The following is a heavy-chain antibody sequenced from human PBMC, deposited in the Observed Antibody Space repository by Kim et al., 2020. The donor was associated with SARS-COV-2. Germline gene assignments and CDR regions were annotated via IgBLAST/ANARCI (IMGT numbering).Heavy chain of an antibody. CDR2: IYYSGST. Sequence: SETLSLTCTVSGGSISNRSHFWAWIRQPPGEGLEWIGSIYYSGSTYYNPFLKSRVTISVDTSKNQFSLKLSSVTAADTSVYYCASLPKLTTVVMGVNFDYWSQGALVTVSS. D-gene: IGHD4-17*01. J-gene: IGHJ4*02. CDR1: GGSISNRSHF. V-gene: IGHV4-39*01. CDR3: ASLPKLTTVVMGVNFDY.